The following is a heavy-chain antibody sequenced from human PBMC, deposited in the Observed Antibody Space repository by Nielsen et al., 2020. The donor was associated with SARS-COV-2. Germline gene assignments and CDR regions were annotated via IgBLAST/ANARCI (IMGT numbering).Heavy chain of an antibody. CDR1: GFTFDDYA. Sequence: GGSLRLSCAASGFTFDDYAMHWVRQAPGKGLEWVSGISWNSGSIGYADSVKGRFTISRDNAKNSLYLQMNSLRAEDTALYYCAKVAMVRDYGMDVWGQGTLVTVSS. CDR2: ISWNSGSI. CDR3: AKVAMVRDYGMDV. D-gene: IGHD3-10*01. J-gene: IGHJ6*02. V-gene: IGHV3-9*01.